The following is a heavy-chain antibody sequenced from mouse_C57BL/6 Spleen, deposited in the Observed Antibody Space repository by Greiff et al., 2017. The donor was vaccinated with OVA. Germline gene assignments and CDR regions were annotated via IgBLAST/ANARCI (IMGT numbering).Heavy chain of an antibody. V-gene: IGHV1-5*01. Sequence: EVQLLQSGTVLARPGASVKMSCKTSGYTFTSYWMHWVHQRPGQGLEWIGAIYPGNSDTSYKQKFKGTAKLTAVTATSTVYMEISSLTNEDSAVYCCTRYGSDPLWYFDVWGTGTTVTVSS. J-gene: IGHJ1*03. CDR1: GYTFTSYW. D-gene: IGHD1-1*01. CDR3: TRYGSDPLWYFDV. CDR2: IYPGNSDT.